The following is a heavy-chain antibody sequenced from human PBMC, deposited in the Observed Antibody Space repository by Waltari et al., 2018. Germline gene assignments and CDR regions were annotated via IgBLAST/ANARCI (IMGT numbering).Heavy chain of an antibody. CDR3: AKDNALHWFDP. Sequence: YAMSWVRQAPGQGLEWVSTFNGNGGSTYYADSVKGRFTISRDNSKNTLYLQMNSLRVEDTAVYFCAKDNALHWFDPWGQGTLVTVSS. CDR2: FNGNGGST. J-gene: IGHJ5*02. D-gene: IGHD2-8*01. V-gene: IGHV3-23*01. CDR1: YA.